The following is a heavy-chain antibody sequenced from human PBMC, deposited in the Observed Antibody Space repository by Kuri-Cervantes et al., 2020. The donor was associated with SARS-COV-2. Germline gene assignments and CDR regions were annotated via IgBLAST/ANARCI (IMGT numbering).Heavy chain of an antibody. CDR2: ISAYYGNT. CDR3: ARDLKSGWVQLCPDY. CDR1: GYTFPSYG. Sequence: ASVKVSFQACGYTFPSYGISWLRQAPGQGLEWMGWISAYYGNTNYAQKLQGRVTMTTDKSTSTAYLEMRSLRSDETAVYYCARDLKSGWVQLCPDYWGQGTLVTVSS. J-gene: IGHJ4*02. D-gene: IGHD5-18*01. V-gene: IGHV1-18*01.